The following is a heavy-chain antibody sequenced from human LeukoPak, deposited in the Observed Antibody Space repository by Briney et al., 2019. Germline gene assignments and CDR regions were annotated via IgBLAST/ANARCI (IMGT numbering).Heavy chain of an antibody. V-gene: IGHV4-31*03. CDR1: GGSISSGGYY. CDR2: IYYSGST. D-gene: IGHD2-21*02. CDR3: AGVWAYCGGDCYSGAFDI. J-gene: IGHJ3*02. Sequence: PSQTLSLTCTVSGGSISSGGYYWSWIRQHPGKGLEWIGYIYYSGSTYYNPSLKSRVTISVDTSKNQFSLELSSVTAADTAVYYCAGVWAYCGGDCYSGAFDIWGQGTMVTVSS.